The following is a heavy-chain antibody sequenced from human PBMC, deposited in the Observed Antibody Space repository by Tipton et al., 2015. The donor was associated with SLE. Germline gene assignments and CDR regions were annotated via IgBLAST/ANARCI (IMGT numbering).Heavy chain of an antibody. J-gene: IGHJ4*02. CDR1: GGSFSGYY. CDR2: INHSGST. D-gene: IGHD6-19*01. Sequence: TLSLTCAVYGGSFSGYYWSWIRQPPGKGLEWIGEINHSGSTNYNPSLKSRVTISVDTSKNQFSLKLSSGTAADTAVYYCARGRSSGWYAVFDYWGQGTLVTVSS. CDR3: ARGRSSGWYAVFDY. V-gene: IGHV4-34*01.